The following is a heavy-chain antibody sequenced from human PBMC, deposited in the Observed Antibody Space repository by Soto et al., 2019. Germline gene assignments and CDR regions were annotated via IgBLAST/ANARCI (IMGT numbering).Heavy chain of an antibody. V-gene: IGHV1-46*01. CDR3: ARGGSMGFLESPTEVDY. J-gene: IGHJ4*02. CDR1: GYTFTSYY. D-gene: IGHD3-3*01. CDR2: INPSGGST. Sequence: QVQLVQSGAEVKKPGASVKGSCKASGYTFTSYYMHWVRQAPGQGLEWMGIINPSGGSTSYAQKFQGRVTMTRDTSTSTVYMELSSVRSEDTAVYYCARGGSMGFLESPTEVDYWGQGTLVTVSS.